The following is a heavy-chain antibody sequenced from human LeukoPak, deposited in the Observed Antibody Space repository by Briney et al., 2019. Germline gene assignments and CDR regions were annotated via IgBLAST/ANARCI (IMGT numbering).Heavy chain of an antibody. CDR1: GFTFSSYTFSTYA. D-gene: IGHD3-10*01. V-gene: IGHV3-23*01. Sequence: PGGSLRLSCAASGFTFSSYTFSTYAMSWVRQAPGKGLEWVSAISGSGGSTYYADSVKGRFTISRDNSKNTLYLQMNSLRAEDTAVYYCALEGGHGVYYGSGSYYNGNGEGGQGTLVTVSS. CDR2: ISGSGGST. CDR3: ALEGGHGVYYGSGSYYNGNGE. J-gene: IGHJ4*02.